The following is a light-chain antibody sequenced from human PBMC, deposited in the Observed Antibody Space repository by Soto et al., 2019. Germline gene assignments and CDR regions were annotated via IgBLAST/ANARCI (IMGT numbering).Light chain of an antibody. Sequence: DIVMTQSPLSLPVTPGESASISCSSSQSLLSSNGYNYLDWYLQKPGQSPQLLIYLGSNRASGVPDRFSGSGSGTLFTLKISRVEAEDVGVYYCMQALQSPLTFGGGTKVEIK. V-gene: IGKV2-28*01. J-gene: IGKJ4*01. CDR2: LGS. CDR3: MQALQSPLT. CDR1: QSLLSSNGYNY.